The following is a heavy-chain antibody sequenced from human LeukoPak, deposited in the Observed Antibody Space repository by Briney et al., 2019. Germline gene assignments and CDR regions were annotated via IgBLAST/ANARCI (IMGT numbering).Heavy chain of an antibody. CDR1: GFTFITYW. D-gene: IGHD6-19*01. Sequence: PGGSLRLSCAASGFTFITYWMLWVRQAPGKGLVWVSRINNDGSNTNYADSVKGRFTISRDNAKNTLYLQMNSLRAEDTAVYYCARPSVAGPYFDFWGQGTLVTVSS. CDR3: ARPSVAGPYFDF. V-gene: IGHV3-74*01. J-gene: IGHJ4*02. CDR2: INNDGSNT.